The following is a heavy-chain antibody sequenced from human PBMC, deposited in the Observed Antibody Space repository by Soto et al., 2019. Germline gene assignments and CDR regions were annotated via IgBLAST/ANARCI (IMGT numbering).Heavy chain of an antibody. CDR3: ARGVFLEWLLFDY. CDR1: GGSISSGGYY. Sequence: SETLSLTCTVSGGSISSGGYYWSWIRQHPGKGLEWIGYIYYSGSTYYNPSLKSRVTISLDTSKNQFSLKLSSVTAADTAVYYCARGVFLEWLLFDYWGQGTLVTVSS. J-gene: IGHJ4*02. V-gene: IGHV4-31*03. D-gene: IGHD3-3*01. CDR2: IYYSGST.